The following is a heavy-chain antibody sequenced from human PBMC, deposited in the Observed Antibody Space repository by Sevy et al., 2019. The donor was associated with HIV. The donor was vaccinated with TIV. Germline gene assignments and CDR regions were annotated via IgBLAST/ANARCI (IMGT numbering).Heavy chain of an antibody. V-gene: IGHV1-18*01. D-gene: IGHD5-18*01. J-gene: IGHJ4*02. CDR3: ARDRAMAEFDY. CDR2: ISAYNGNT. Sequence: ASVKVSCKASGYTFTSYGTSWVRQAPGQGLEWMGWISAYNGNTNYAQKLQGRATMTTDTSTSTAYMELRSLRSDDTAVYYCARDRAMAEFDYWGQGTLVTVSS. CDR1: GYTFTSYG.